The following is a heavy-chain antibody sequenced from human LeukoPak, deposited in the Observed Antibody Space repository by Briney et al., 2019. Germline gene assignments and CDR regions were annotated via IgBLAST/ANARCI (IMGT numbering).Heavy chain of an antibody. CDR1: GSTFSSYA. Sequence: SGRSLRLSCAASGSTFSSYAMHWVRQAPGKGLEWVAVISYDGSNKYYADSVKGRFTISRDNSKNTLYPQMNSLRAEDTAVYYCARDHHDAFDIWGQGTMVTVSS. V-gene: IGHV3-30-3*01. CDR3: ARDHHDAFDI. J-gene: IGHJ3*02. CDR2: ISYDGSNK.